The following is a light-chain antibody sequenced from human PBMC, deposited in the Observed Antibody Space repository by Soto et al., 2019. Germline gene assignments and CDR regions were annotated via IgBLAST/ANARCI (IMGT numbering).Light chain of an antibody. J-gene: IGLJ2*01. CDR3: CSYAGSVTFV. Sequence: QSVLTQPRSVSGSPGQSVNISCTGTSSDVGGFHFVSWYQQHPGRAPKLIIFDVNARPSGVPDRFSGSKSGNTASLTISGLQADDEADYYCCSYAGSVTFVFGGGTKLTVL. CDR1: SSDVGGFHF. CDR2: DVN. V-gene: IGLV2-11*01.